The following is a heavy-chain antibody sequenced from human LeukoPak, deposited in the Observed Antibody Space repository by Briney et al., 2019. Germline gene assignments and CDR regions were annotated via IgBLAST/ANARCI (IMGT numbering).Heavy chain of an antibody. D-gene: IGHD6-19*01. Sequence: GGSLRLSCAASGFTFSSYEMNWVRQAPGKGLEWVSYISSSGSTIYYADSVKGRFTNSRDNAKNSLYLQMNSLRAEDTAVYYCAREPPQYSSGWFSFDYWGQGTLVTVSS. V-gene: IGHV3-48*03. CDR1: GFTFSSYE. CDR3: AREPPQYSSGWFSFDY. CDR2: ISSSGSTI. J-gene: IGHJ4*02.